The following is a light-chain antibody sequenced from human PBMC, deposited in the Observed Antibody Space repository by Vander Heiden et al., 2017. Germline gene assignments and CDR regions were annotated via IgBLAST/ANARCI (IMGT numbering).Light chain of an antibody. J-gene: IGLJ1*01. Sequence: QSALTQPASVSGSPGQSITISCTGPSRAVGGYNYISWFQHHPGKAPKLITYDVRNRPSGVSNRFSGSKSANTASLTISGLQAEDEADYYCLSYTSGSTPGVFGTGTKVTVL. V-gene: IGLV2-14*01. CDR1: SRAVGGYNY. CDR2: DVR. CDR3: LSYTSGSTPGV.